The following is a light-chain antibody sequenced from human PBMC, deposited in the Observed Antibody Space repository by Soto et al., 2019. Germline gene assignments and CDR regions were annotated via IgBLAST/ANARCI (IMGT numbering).Light chain of an antibody. V-gene: IGKV3-20*01. Sequence: IVMTQSPGTVSLSPGERATLSCRASQSVRSSSLAWYQQKPGQAPRLLIYGASSRATGIPDRFSGSGSGTDFTLTISRLEPEDFAVYYCQQYGSSPPRTFGQGTKVEIK. CDR3: QQYGSSPPRT. J-gene: IGKJ1*01. CDR2: GAS. CDR1: QSVRSSS.